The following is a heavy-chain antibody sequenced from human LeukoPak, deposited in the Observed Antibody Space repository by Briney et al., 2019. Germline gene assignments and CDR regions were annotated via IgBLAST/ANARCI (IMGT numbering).Heavy chain of an antibody. V-gene: IGHV3-23*01. CDR2: ISGRGDST. J-gene: IGHJ4*02. CDR1: GFTFRSYA. D-gene: IGHD6-13*01. CDR3: AKAHSSSWYYFGD. Sequence: GGSLRLSCAASGFTFRSYAMSWVRQAPGKGLEWVSVISGRGDSTHYADSVKGRFTISRDNSKNTLYLQMNSLRAEDTAVYYCAKAHSSSWYYFGDWGQGALVTVSP.